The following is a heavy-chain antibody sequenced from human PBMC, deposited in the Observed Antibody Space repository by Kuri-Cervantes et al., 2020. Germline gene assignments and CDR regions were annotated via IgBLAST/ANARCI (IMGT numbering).Heavy chain of an antibody. D-gene: IGHD1-1*01. V-gene: IGHV1-18*01. Sequence: ASVKVSCKASGYTFTSYGISWVRQAPGQGLEWMGWISAYNGNTNYAQKLQGRVTMTTDTSTSTAYLELRSLRSDDAAVYYCALLAGAGPIDYWGQGTLVTVSS. CDR3: ALLAGAGPIDY. CDR2: ISAYNGNT. J-gene: IGHJ4*02. CDR1: GYTFTSYG.